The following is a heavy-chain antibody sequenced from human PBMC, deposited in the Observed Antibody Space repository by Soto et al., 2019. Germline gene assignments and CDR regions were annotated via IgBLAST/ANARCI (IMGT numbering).Heavy chain of an antibody. D-gene: IGHD6-6*01. CDR1: GGTFSSYA. Sequence: QVQLVQSGAEVKKPGSSVKVSCKASGGTFSSYAISWVRQAPGQGLEWMGGIIPIFGTANYAQKFQGRVTITADESTSTAYMELSSLRSEDTAVYYCARLTSIAARQGNDYWGQGTLVTVSS. CDR3: ARLTSIAARQGNDY. V-gene: IGHV1-69*01. J-gene: IGHJ4*02. CDR2: IIPIFGTA.